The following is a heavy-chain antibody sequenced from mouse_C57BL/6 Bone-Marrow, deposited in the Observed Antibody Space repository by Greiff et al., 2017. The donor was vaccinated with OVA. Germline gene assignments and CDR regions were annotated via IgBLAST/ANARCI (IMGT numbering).Heavy chain of an antibody. CDR3: AKFITTPY. V-gene: IGHV3-6*01. D-gene: IGHD1-1*01. J-gene: IGHJ3*01. CDR2: ISYDGSN. CDR1: GYSITSGYY. Sequence: EVQLQESGPGLVKPSQSLSLTCSVTGYSITSGYYWNWIRQFPGNKLEWMGYISYDGSNNYNPSLKNRISITRDTSKNQFFLKLNSVTTEDTATYYCAKFITTPYWGQGTLVTVSA.